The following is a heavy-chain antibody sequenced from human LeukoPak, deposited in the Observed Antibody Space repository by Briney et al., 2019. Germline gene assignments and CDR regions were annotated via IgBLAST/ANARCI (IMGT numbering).Heavy chain of an antibody. CDR1: GFTFNTYS. CDR2: ISSGSTYI. D-gene: IGHD2-15*01. CDR3: ARVVMYCSGGSCYTSNMDV. J-gene: IGHJ6*02. V-gene: IGHV3-21*01. Sequence: PGGSLRLSCAASGFTFNTYSMNWVRQAPGKGLEWVSSISSGSTYIYYADSVKGRFTISRDNAKNSLYLQMNSLRAEDTAVYYCARVVMYCSGGSCYTSNMDVWGRGTTVTVSS.